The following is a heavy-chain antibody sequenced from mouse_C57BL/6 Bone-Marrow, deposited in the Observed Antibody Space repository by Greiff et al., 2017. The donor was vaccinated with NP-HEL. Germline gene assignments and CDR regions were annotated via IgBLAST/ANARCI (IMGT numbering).Heavy chain of an antibody. CDR1: GYTFTNYW. D-gene: IGHD1-3*01. J-gene: IGHJ2*01. Sequence: VQLQESGAELVRPGTSVKLSCKASGYTFTNYWIGWAKQRPGHGLEWIGDIYPGGGYTNSTEKFKGKATMTADKSSSTAYMQFSSLTSEDSAKYYGARLKDNFDYWGQGTTRTVSS. CDR2: IYPGGGYT. CDR3: ARLKDNFDY. V-gene: IGHV1-63*01.